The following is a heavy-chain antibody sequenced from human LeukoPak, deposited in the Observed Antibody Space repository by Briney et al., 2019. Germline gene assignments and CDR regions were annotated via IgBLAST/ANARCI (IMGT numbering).Heavy chain of an antibody. Sequence: PGRSLRLSCAASGFTFSSYAMHWVRQAPGKGLEWVAVISYDGSNKYYADSVKGRFTISRDNSKNTLYLQMNSLRAEDTAVYYCAREGSSGRPLSWGQGTLVTVSS. CDR3: AREGSSGRPLS. V-gene: IGHV3-30-3*01. J-gene: IGHJ4*02. D-gene: IGHD3-22*01. CDR1: GFTFSSYA. CDR2: ISYDGSNK.